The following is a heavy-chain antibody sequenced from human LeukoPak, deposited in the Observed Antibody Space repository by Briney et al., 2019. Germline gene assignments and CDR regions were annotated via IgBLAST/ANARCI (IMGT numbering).Heavy chain of an antibody. CDR2: IYYTGST. CDR3: ARDRATVTSHYSGMDV. J-gene: IGHJ6*02. V-gene: IGHV4-31*03. Sequence: SETLSLTCSVSGGLISSDGYYYNWIRQYPAKGLDWNGYIYYTGSTYYNPSLKSRASISVDSSKNQLSLKLTSVTAADTAVYYCARDRATVTSHYSGMDVWGQGTTVTVSS. CDR1: GGLISSDGYY. D-gene: IGHD4-17*01.